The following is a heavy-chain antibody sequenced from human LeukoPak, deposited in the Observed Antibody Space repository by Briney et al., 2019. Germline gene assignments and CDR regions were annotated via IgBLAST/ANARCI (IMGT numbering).Heavy chain of an antibody. CDR1: GFTFSSYT. J-gene: IGHJ1*01. V-gene: IGHV4-34*12. CDR2: IFQSGHT. D-gene: IGHD3-22*01. Sequence: GSLRLSCAASGFTFSSYTMNWVRQPPGKGLEWIGEIFQSGHTNYNPSLKSRLTISLDKSKNQFSLRLNSVTAADTAVYYCAREVKTYYDSRGFGFQHWGQGTLVIVSS. CDR3: AREVKTYYDSRGFGFQH.